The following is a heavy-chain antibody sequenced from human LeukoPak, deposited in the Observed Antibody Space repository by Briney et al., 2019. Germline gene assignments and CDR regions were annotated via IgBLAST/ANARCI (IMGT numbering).Heavy chain of an antibody. J-gene: IGHJ4*02. CDR1: GGSFSGYY. D-gene: IGHD3-22*01. CDR3: ARSRYDSSGYYLGFDY. V-gene: IGHV4-34*01. Sequence: MSSETLSLTCAVYGGSFSGYYWSWIRQPPGKGLEWIGEINHSGSTNYNPSLKSRVTISVDTSKNQFSLKLSSVTAADTAVYYCARSRYDSSGYYLGFDYWGQGTLVTVSS. CDR2: INHSGST.